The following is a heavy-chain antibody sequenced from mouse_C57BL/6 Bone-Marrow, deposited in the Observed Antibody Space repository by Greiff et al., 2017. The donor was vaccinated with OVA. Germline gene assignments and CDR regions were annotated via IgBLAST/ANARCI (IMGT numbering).Heavy chain of an antibody. Sequence: EVNLVESEGGLVQPGSSMKLSCTASGFTFSDYYMAWVRQVPEKGLEWVANINYDGSSTYYLDSLKSRFIISRDNAKNILYLQMSSLKSEDTATYYCARSLYSNYWYFDVWGTGTTVTVSS. J-gene: IGHJ1*03. V-gene: IGHV5-16*01. CDR1: GFTFSDYY. CDR3: ARSLYSNYWYFDV. D-gene: IGHD2-5*01. CDR2: INYDGSST.